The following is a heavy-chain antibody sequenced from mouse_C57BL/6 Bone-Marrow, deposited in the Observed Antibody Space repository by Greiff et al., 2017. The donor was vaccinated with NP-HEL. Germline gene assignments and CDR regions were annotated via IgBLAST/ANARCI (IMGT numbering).Heavy chain of an antibody. CDR2: IDPNSGGT. Sequence: QVHVQQSGAELVKPGASVKLSCKASGYTFTSYWMHWVKQRPGRGLEWIGRIDPNSGGTKYNEKFKSKATLTVDKPSSTAYMQLSSLTSEDSAVFYCASHYGNGSSPFDYWGKGTSVTVSS. V-gene: IGHV1-72*01. CDR1: GYTFTSYW. J-gene: IGHJ4*01. CDR3: ASHYGNGSSPFDY. D-gene: IGHD1-1*01.